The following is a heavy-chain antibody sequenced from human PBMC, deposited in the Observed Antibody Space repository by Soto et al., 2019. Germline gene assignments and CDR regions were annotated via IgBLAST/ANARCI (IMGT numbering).Heavy chain of an antibody. CDR3: AKVLVESFGDYVSSPFHFDY. CDR1: GFTFSYYG. V-gene: IGHV3-30*18. D-gene: IGHD4-17*01. CDR2: ISYDGSDE. J-gene: IGHJ4*02. Sequence: QVQLVESGGGVVQPGRSLRLSCAASGFTFSYYGMLWVRQAPGKGLEWVAVISYDGSDEYYTESVKGRFTISRDNSKNTQYRQMNSLRTEDTAVYYWAKVLVESFGDYVSSPFHFDYRGQGTLVTVSS.